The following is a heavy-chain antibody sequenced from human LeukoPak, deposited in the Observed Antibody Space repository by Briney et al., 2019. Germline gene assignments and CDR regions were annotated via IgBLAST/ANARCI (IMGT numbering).Heavy chain of an antibody. J-gene: IGHJ4*02. CDR3: ANSDDYGDRYYFDY. D-gene: IGHD4-17*01. CDR2: IRYDGSNK. Sequence: GGSLRLSCVASGFTFSSYGMHWVRQAPGKGLEWVAFIRYDGSNKYYADSVKGRFTISRDNSKNTLYLQMNSLRAEDTAVYYCANSDDYGDRYYFDYWGQGTLVTVSS. CDR1: GFTFSSYG. V-gene: IGHV3-30*02.